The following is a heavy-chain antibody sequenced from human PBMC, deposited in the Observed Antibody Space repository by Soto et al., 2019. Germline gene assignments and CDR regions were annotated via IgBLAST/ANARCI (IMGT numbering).Heavy chain of an antibody. J-gene: IGHJ6*02. D-gene: IGHD3-3*01. Sequence: GASVKVSCKASGGTFSSYAISWVRQAPGQGLEWMGGIIPIFGTANYAQKFQGRVTITADESTSTAYMELSSLRSEDTAVYYCARVRNIWSGYYGSHYYYYGMDVWGQGTTVTVSS. CDR3: ARVRNIWSGYYGSHYYYYGMDV. CDR2: IIPIFGTA. CDR1: GGTFSSYA. V-gene: IGHV1-69*13.